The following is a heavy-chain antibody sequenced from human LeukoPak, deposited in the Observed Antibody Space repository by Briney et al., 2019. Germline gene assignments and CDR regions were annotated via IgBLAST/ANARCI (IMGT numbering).Heavy chain of an antibody. J-gene: IGHJ3*02. CDR3: ARDPPYYYDSSGRTDVFDI. V-gene: IGHV3-30-3*01. CDR2: ISYDGSNK. CDR1: GFTFSSYA. D-gene: IGHD3-22*01. Sequence: PGRSLRLSCAASGFTFSSYAMHWVRQAPGKGLEWVAVISYDGSNKYYADSVKGRFTISRDNSKNTLYLQMNSVRAEDTAVYYCARDPPYYYDSSGRTDVFDIWGKGKMVTVSS.